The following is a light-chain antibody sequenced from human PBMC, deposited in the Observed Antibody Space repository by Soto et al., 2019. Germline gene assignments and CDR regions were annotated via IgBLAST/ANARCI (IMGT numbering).Light chain of an antibody. CDR3: QQYENSPLT. CDR1: QSVGSSF. J-gene: IGKJ4*01. CDR2: RTS. Sequence: DIVLTQSPDTLSLSPGDTVTLSCRASQSVGSSFLACYQQKPGQAPRLLIYRTSTRATGIPDRFTGSGSGTDFTLTISRLEPEDFAVYYCQQYENSPLTFGGGTKVEIK. V-gene: IGKV3-20*01.